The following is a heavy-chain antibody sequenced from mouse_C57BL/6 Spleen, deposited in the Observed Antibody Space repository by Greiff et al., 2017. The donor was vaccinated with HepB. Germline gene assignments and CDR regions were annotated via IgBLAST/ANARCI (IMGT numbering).Heavy chain of an antibody. CDR1: GYTFTSYW. J-gene: IGHJ2*01. D-gene: IGHD2-1*01. CDR2: IYPGSGST. V-gene: IGHV1-55*01. Sequence: VKLQQSGAELVKPGASVKMSCKASGYTFTSYWITWVKQRPGQGLEWIGDIYPGSGSTNYNEKFKSKATLTVDTSSSTAYMQLSSLTSEDSAVYYCARKGNMGNYVPFDYWGQGTTLTVSS. CDR3: ARKGNMGNYVPFDY.